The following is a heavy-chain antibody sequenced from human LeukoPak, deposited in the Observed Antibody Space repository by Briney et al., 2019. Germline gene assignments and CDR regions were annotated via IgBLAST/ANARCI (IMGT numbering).Heavy chain of an antibody. V-gene: IGHV1-2*02. CDR2: INPNSGGT. CDR1: GYTFTGYY. CDR3: ARWVDYYYYMDV. J-gene: IGHJ6*03. Sequence: ASVKVSCKASGYTFTGYYMHWVRQAPGQGLEWMGWINPNSGGTNYAQKLQGRVTMTRDTSISTAYMELSRLRSDDTAVYYCARWVDYYYYMDVWGKGTTVTISS. D-gene: IGHD2-15*01.